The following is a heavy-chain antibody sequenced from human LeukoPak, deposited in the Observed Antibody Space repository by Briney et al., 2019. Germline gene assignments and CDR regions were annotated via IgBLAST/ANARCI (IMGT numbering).Heavy chain of an antibody. CDR1: GFSVGDKY. Sequence: PGGSLRLSCAPSGFSVGDKYMAWVRQAPGKGLEWVSVIYSGTTTYYADSVKGRFTISRDTPANTLYLQMNALRPDDTAVYYCAKDYSTSWWFHYWGQGTLVTVSS. CDR3: AKDYSTSWWFHY. CDR2: IYSGTTT. V-gene: IGHV3-53*01. D-gene: IGHD6-13*01. J-gene: IGHJ4*02.